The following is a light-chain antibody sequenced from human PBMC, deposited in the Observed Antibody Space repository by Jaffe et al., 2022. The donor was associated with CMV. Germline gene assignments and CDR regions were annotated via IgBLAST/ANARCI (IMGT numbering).Light chain of an antibody. CDR1: KLGDKY. CDR3: QAWDSSTWV. J-gene: IGLJ3*02. V-gene: IGLV3-1*01. Sequence: SYDLTQPPSVSVSPGQTASITCSGDKLGDKYVCWYQQKSGQSPVLVIYQDNKRPSGIPERFSGSNSGNTATLTISGTQAMDEADYYCQAWDSSTWVFGGGTKVTVL. CDR2: QDN.